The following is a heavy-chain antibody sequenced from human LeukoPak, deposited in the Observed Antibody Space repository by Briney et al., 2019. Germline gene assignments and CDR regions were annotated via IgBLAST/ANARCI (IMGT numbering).Heavy chain of an antibody. D-gene: IGHD3-3*01. Sequence: GASVKVSCKASGGTFSSYAISWVRQAPGQGLEWMGGIIPIFGTANYAQKFQGRVTITADESTSTAYMELSSLRSEDTAVYYCARGEGKYYDKHNYYYYGMDVWGQGTTVTVSS. V-gene: IGHV1-69*13. CDR2: IIPIFGTA. CDR1: GGTFSSYA. CDR3: ARGEGKYYDKHNYYYYGMDV. J-gene: IGHJ6*02.